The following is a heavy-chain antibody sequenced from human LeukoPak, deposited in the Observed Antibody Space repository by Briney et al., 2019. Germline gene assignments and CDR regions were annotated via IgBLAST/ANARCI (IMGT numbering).Heavy chain of an antibody. J-gene: IGHJ6*02. CDR3: AKDLVVPAADSYYYGMDV. Sequence: GGSLRLSCAASGFTFSSYGMHWVRQAPGKGLEWVAVISYDGSNKYYADSVKGRFTISRDNSKNTLCLQMNSLRAEDTAVYYCAKDLVVPAADSYYYGMDVWGQGTTVTVSS. CDR2: ISYDGSNK. D-gene: IGHD2-2*01. V-gene: IGHV3-30*18. CDR1: GFTFSSYG.